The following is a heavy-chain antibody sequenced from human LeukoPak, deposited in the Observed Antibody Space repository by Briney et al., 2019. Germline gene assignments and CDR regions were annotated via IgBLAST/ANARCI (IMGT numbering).Heavy chain of an antibody. Sequence: SETLSLTCAVYGGSFSGYYWSWIRQPPGKGLEWIGEINHSGRTNYNPSLKSRVTISVDTSKNQFSLKLSSVTAADTAVYYCARGLGFWSGYYSFWFDPWGQGTLVTVSS. V-gene: IGHV4-34*01. J-gene: IGHJ5*02. D-gene: IGHD3-3*01. CDR2: INHSGRT. CDR3: ARGLGFWSGYYSFWFDP. CDR1: GGSFSGYY.